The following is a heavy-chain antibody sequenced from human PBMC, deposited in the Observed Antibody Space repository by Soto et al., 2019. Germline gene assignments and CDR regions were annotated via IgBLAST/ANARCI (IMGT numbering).Heavy chain of an antibody. CDR1: GFTFSSYG. V-gene: IGHV3-30*18. CDR2: ISYDGSNK. CDR3: AKDGTTYYYDSSGPPHFDY. J-gene: IGHJ4*02. Sequence: QVQLVESGGGVVQPGRSLRLSCAASGFTFSSYGMHWVRQAPGKGLEWVAVISYDGSNKYYADSVKGRFTISRDNSKNXLXXQMNSLRAEDTAVYYCAKDGTTYYYDSSGPPHFDYWGQGTLVTVSS. D-gene: IGHD3-22*01.